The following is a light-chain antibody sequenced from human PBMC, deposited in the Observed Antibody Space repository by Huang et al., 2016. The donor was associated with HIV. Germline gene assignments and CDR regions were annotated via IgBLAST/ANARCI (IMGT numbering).Light chain of an antibody. CDR2: AAS. CDR3: QQYNNWPPMYT. CDR1: QSVSSN. Sequence: EIVMTQSPDTLSASPGERVTLSCRASQSVSSNLAWYQQKPGQAPRLLIYAASTRATEIPARFSGGGSGTEFTLTITSLQSEDFAVYYCQQYNNWPPMYTFGQGTKLEI. J-gene: IGKJ2*01. V-gene: IGKV3-15*01.